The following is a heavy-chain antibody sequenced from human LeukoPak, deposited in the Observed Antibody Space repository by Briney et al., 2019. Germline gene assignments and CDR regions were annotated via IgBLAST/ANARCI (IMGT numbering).Heavy chain of an antibody. CDR2: INPSGGST. CDR1: RYTSTSYY. CDR3: ARGSADYDILTDYYFDY. J-gene: IGHJ4*02. V-gene: IGHV1-46*01. D-gene: IGHD3-9*01. Sequence: ASVKVSCKASRYTSTSYYMHWVRQAPGQGLEWMGIINPSGGSTSYAQKFQGRVTMTRDTSTSTVYMELSSLRSEDTAVYYCARGSADYDILTDYYFDYWGQGTLVTVSS.